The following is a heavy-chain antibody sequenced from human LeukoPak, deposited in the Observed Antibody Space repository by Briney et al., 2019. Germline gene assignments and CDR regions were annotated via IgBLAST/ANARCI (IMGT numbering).Heavy chain of an antibody. V-gene: IGHV1-46*01. CDR2: IHPIGGST. J-gene: IGHJ4*02. CDR3: ARVGDGDFDY. D-gene: IGHD5-24*01. CDR1: GSTFTSYY. Sequence: ASVKASCKPSGSTFTSYYMHWGRQSPGHRLEWMGRIHPIGGSTGYAQQFQGRVTMTRDTSTSTVYMELSSLRSEDTAVYYCARVGDGDFDYWGQGTLVSVSS.